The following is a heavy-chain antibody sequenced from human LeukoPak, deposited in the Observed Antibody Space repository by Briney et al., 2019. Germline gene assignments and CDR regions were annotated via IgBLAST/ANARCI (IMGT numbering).Heavy chain of an antibody. V-gene: IGHV1-2*02. CDR1: GYTFTGYY. D-gene: IGHD3-3*01. J-gene: IGHJ1*01. CDR2: INPNSGGT. Sequence: ASVKVSCKASGYTFTGYYMHWVRQAPGQGLEWMGWINPNSGGTNYAQKLQGRVTMTRDTSISTAYMEPSRLSSGHTAVYYCARDADFWSGYYAAEYFQHWGQGTLVTVSS. CDR3: ARDADFWSGYYAAEYFQH.